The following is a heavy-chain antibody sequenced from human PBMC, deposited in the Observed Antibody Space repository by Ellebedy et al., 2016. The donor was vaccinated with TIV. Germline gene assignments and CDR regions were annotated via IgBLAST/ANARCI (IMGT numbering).Heavy chain of an antibody. V-gene: IGHV3-7*01. CDR3: ARSLWPEDY. CDR2: IKGDGSQK. CDR1: GFTFSSYG. J-gene: IGHJ4*02. D-gene: IGHD1-14*01. Sequence: GGSLRLSCAASGFTFSSYGMHWVRQAQGKGMQWVANIKGDGSQKNYVDSVKGRFTISIDNAKNSLYPQMNSLRAEDTAVYYCARSLWPEDYWGQGTLVTVSS.